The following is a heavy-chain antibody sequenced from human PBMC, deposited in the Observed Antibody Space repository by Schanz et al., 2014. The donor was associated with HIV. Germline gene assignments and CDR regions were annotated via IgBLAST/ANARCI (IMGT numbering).Heavy chain of an antibody. J-gene: IGHJ6*02. CDR3: ARVANWDYYGMDV. V-gene: IGHV3-30*19. CDR1: GFTFSTYG. D-gene: IGHD3-16*01. CDR2: ISYDGSNK. Sequence: QVQLVESGGRVVQPGRSLRLSCATSGFTFSTYGMHWVRQGPGKGLEWGAFISYDGSNKYYADSVKGRFTISRDTFKNTVYLQMNSLRSEDTAVYYCARVANWDYYGMDVWGRGTTVTVSS.